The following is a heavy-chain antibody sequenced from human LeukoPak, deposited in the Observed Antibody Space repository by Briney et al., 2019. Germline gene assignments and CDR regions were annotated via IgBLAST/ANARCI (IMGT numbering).Heavy chain of an antibody. CDR1: GGSFSGYY. Sequence: SETLSLTCAVYGGSFSGYYWSWIRQPPGKGLEWIGEINHSGSTNYNPSLKSRVTISVDTSKNQFSLKLSSVTAADTAVYYCARHGRRYSYGYTRYYYGMDVWGQGTTVTVSS. J-gene: IGHJ6*02. CDR3: ARHGRRYSYGYTRYYYGMDV. V-gene: IGHV4-34*01. D-gene: IGHD5-18*01. CDR2: INHSGST.